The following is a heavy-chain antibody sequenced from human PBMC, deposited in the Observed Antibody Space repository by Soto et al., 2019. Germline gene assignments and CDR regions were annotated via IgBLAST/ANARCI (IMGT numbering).Heavy chain of an antibody. CDR3: ARDRGSMASWELLPIDY. V-gene: IGHV3-30-3*01. J-gene: IGHJ4*02. D-gene: IGHD1-26*01. Sequence: GGSLRLSCAASGFTFSSYAMHWVRQAPSKGLEWVAVISYDGSNKYYADSVKGRFTISRDNSKNTLYLQMNSLRAEDTAVYYCARDRGSMASWELLPIDYWGQGTLVTVSS. CDR2: ISYDGSNK. CDR1: GFTFSSYA.